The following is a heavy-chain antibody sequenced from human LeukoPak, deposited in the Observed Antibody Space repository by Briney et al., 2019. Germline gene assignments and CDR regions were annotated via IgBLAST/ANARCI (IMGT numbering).Heavy chain of an antibody. CDR2: IYYSGST. D-gene: IGHD2-15*01. CDR3: ARWAGTFVAGGWFDP. CDR1: GASISSYY. J-gene: IGHJ5*02. Sequence: KASETLSLTCTVSGASISSYYWSWIRQPPRKGLEWIGYIYYSGSTNYNPSLKSRVTISVDTSKNQFSLKLSSVAAADTAVYYCARWAGTFVAGGWFDPWGQGTLVTVSS. V-gene: IGHV4-59*08.